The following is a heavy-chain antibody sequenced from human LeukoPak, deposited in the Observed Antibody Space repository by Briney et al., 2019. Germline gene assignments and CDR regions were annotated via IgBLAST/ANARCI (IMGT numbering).Heavy chain of an antibody. V-gene: IGHV4-34*01. J-gene: IGHJ4*02. D-gene: IGHD3-10*01. Sequence: SETLSLTCAVYGGSFSGYYWSWIRQPPGKGLGWIGEINHSGSTNYNPSLKSRVTISVDTSKNQFSLKLSSVTAADTAVYYCARGLGYYGSGSYYSNWGQGTLVTVSS. CDR2: INHSGST. CDR3: ARGLGYYGSGSYYSN. CDR1: GGSFSGYY.